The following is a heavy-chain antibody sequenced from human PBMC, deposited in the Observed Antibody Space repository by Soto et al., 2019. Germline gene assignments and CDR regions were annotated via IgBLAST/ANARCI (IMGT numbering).Heavy chain of an antibody. CDR3: ARGRTNDWFDP. CDR1: GYTFTRYA. J-gene: IGHJ5*02. Sequence: SVKVSCKASGYTFTRYAISWVRQAPGQGLEWMGGIIPIFGTANYAQKFQGRVTITADESTSTAYMELSSLRSEDTAVYYCARGRTNDWFDPWGQGTLVTVSS. CDR2: IIPIFGTA. V-gene: IGHV1-69*13.